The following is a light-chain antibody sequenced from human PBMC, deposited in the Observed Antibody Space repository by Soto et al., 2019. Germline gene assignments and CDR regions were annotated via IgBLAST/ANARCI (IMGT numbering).Light chain of an antibody. V-gene: IGKV2-28*01. J-gene: IGKJ2*01. CDR2: LGS. CDR3: MQALQTPPYT. CDR1: QSLLHSNGYNF. Sequence: DIVMTQSPLSLAVTPGESASISCRSSQSLLHSNGYNFLDWYLQKAGQSPRLLIYLGSNRASGVPDRCSGSGSGTDFTLTISRVEAEDVGVYYCMQALQTPPYTFGQGTKLEIK.